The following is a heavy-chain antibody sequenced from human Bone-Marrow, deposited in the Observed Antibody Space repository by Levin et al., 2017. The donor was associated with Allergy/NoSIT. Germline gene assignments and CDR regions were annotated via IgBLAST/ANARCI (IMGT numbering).Heavy chain of an antibody. CDR1: GFTVSSNY. V-gene: IGHV3-53*01. Sequence: GESLKISCAVSGFTVSSNYMSWVRQAPGKGPEWVSVIYGGGSTYYADSVRGRFTISRDNSKNTLSLQMNSLRVEDTAWYYCASEIPRGSPDNYVPLWGRGTLVTVSS. CDR2: IYGGGST. CDR3: ASEIPRGSPDNYVPL. J-gene: IGHJ4*02. D-gene: IGHD3-10*02.